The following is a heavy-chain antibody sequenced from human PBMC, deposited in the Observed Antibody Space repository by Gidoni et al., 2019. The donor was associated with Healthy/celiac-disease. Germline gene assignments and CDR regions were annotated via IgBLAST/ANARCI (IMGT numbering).Heavy chain of an antibody. Sequence: QVQLQESGPGLVKPSQTLSLTCTVSGGSISSGSYYWSWIRQPAGKGLEWIGRIYTSGSTNYNPSLKSRVTMSVDTSKNQFSLKLSSVTAADTAVYYCARDPSPFGVVIMGYFDYWAREPWSPSPQ. D-gene: IGHD3-3*01. CDR1: GGSISSGSYY. CDR2: IYTSGST. J-gene: IGHJ4*02. V-gene: IGHV4-61*02. CDR3: ARDPSPFGVVIMGYFDY.